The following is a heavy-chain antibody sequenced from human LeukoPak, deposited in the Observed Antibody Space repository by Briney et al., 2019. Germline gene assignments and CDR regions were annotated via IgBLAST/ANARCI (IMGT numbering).Heavy chain of an antibody. CDR2: IYYSGST. J-gene: IGHJ3*02. V-gene: IGHV4-39*01. Sequence: SETLSLTCTVSGGSISSSSYYWDWIRQPPGKGLEWSGRIYYSGSTYYIPPLKSRVTISVDTSKNQISLKLSSVTAADTAVYYCARGRYYYDSSGYHDAFDIWGQGTMVTVSS. D-gene: IGHD3-22*01. CDR3: ARGRYYYDSSGYHDAFDI. CDR1: GGSISSSSYY.